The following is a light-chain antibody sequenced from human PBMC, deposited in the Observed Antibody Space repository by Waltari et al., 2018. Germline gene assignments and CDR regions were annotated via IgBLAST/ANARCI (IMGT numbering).Light chain of an antibody. CDR1: ESISSN. J-gene: IGKJ1*01. Sequence: EIVMTQSPATLSVSPGERATLSCRASESISSNLAWYQQKPGQAPRLLIYGASTRATGIPARFSGSGSGTEFTFTISSLQSEDSAVYYCQQYNNWPPWTFGQGTKVEIK. CDR2: GAS. V-gene: IGKV3-15*01. CDR3: QQYNNWPPWT.